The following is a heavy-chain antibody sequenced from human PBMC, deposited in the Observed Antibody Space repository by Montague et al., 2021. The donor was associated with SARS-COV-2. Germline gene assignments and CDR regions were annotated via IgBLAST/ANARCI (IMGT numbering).Heavy chain of an antibody. Sequence: SETLSLTCTASGGSISGSSYYWGWIRQPPGKGLEWIGSIYYSGSTYYNPSLKSRVTISVDTSKNQFSLKLSSVTAADTAVYYCARLKAPYCSSTSCYSASWFDPWGQGTLVTVSS. CDR2: IYYSGST. CDR1: GGSISGSSYY. D-gene: IGHD2-2*01. J-gene: IGHJ5*02. V-gene: IGHV4-39*01. CDR3: ARLKAPYCSSTSCYSASWFDP.